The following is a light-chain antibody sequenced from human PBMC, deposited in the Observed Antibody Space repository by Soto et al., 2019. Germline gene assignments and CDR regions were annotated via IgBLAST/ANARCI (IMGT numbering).Light chain of an antibody. J-gene: IGKJ1*01. CDR1: QRISKK. Sequence: DIQMTQSPSSLSASVGDRVTITCRASQRISKKLSWYQQKPGKAPXXLIYAASTLQNGVPSRISGSGSGTDFTLTIDSLQPEDFATYYCQQSYSRVTFGQGTKVDIK. CDR3: QQSYSRVT. CDR2: AAS. V-gene: IGKV1-39*01.